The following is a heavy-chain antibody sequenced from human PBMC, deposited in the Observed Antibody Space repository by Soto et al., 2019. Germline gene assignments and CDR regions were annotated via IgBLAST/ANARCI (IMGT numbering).Heavy chain of an antibody. CDR1: GYTFTSYG. Sequence: QVQLVQSGAEVKKPGASVKVSCKASGYTFTSYGISWVRQAPGQGLEWMGWISGYNDNTNYAPKFQGRVTMTTATSTSTAYMEMRSLRSDDTAVYYCARDSEIRMIVVAKNWFDPWGQGTLVTVSS. CDR2: ISGYNDNT. V-gene: IGHV1-18*01. CDR3: ARDSEIRMIVVAKNWFDP. J-gene: IGHJ5*02. D-gene: IGHD3-22*01.